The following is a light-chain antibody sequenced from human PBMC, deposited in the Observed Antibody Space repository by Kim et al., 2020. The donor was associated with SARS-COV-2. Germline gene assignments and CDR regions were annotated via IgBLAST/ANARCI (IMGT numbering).Light chain of an antibody. CDR2: DAS. J-gene: IGKJ2*01. CDR1: QSINSW. CDR3: QQYDTYPT. Sequence: DIQMTQSPSTLSASVGDRVTITCRASQSINSWLAWYQQKPGKAPKLLIYDASNLESGVPSRFSGSGSGTEFTLTISSLQPDDFATYSCQQYDTYPTFGQGTKVDIK. V-gene: IGKV1-5*01.